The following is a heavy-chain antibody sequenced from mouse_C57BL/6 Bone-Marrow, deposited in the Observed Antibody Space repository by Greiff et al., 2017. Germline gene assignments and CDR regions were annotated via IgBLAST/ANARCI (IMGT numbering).Heavy chain of an antibody. D-gene: IGHD4-1*01. CDR2: IDPSDSET. CDR3: ARRTNWAWYFDV. Sequence: QVQLKQPGAELVRPGSSVKLSCKASGYTFTSYWMHWVKQRPIQGLEWIGNIDPSDSETHYNQKFKDKATLTVDKSSSTAYMQLSSLTSEDSAVYYCARRTNWAWYFDVWGTGTTVTVSS. V-gene: IGHV1-52*01. CDR1: GYTFTSYW. J-gene: IGHJ1*03.